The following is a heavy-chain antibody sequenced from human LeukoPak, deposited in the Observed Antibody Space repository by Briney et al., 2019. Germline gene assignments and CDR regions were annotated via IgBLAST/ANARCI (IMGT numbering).Heavy chain of an antibody. Sequence: GGSLRLSCAASGFTFSSYAMSWVRQAPGKGLEWVSAISGSGGSTYYADSVKGRFTISRDNSKNTLYLQMNSLRAEDTAVYYCAKDRGGDYYDSSGYFYWGQGTLVTVSS. D-gene: IGHD3-22*01. CDR2: ISGSGGST. J-gene: IGHJ4*02. CDR1: GFTFSSYA. CDR3: AKDRGGDYYDSSGYFY. V-gene: IGHV3-23*01.